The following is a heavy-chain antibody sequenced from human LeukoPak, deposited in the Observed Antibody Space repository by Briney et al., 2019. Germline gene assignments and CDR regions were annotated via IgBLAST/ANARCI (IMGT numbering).Heavy chain of an antibody. D-gene: IGHD4-17*01. Sequence: SETLSLTCTVSGDSISSYYWTWIRQPPGKGLEWIGHISYSGSTNYNPSLKSRVTISVDTSKSQFSLKLSSVTAADTAVYYCARALAPSGDYAFDYWGQGPWSPSPQ. J-gene: IGHJ4*02. CDR1: GDSISSYY. V-gene: IGHV4-59*01. CDR3: ARALAPSGDYAFDY. CDR2: ISYSGST.